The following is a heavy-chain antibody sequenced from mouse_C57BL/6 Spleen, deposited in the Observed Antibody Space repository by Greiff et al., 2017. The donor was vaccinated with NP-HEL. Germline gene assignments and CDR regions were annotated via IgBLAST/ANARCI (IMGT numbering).Heavy chain of an antibody. J-gene: IGHJ4*01. CDR2: INPNYGTT. V-gene: IGHV1-39*01. CDR3: ARPLLYGNQYYYAMDY. CDR1: GYSFTDYN. D-gene: IGHD2-10*02. Sequence: VQLQQSGPELVKPGASVTISCKASGYSFTDYNMNWVKQSNGKSLEWIGVINPNYGTTSYNQKFKGKATLTVDQSSSPAYMQLNTLTSEDSAVYYCARPLLYGNQYYYAMDYWGQGTSVTVSS.